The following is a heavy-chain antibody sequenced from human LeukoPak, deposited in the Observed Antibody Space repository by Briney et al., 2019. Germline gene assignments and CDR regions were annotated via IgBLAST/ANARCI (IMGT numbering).Heavy chain of an antibody. Sequence: GGSLRLSCAASGFTVSSNYMSWVRQAPGKGLGWVSAISGSGGSTYYADSVKGRFTISRDNSKNTLYLQMNSLRAEDTAVYYCAKGATMVRGVMNRYFDYWGQGTLVTVSS. V-gene: IGHV3-23*01. J-gene: IGHJ4*02. CDR3: AKGATMVRGVMNRYFDY. D-gene: IGHD3-10*01. CDR1: GFTVSSNY. CDR2: ISGSGGST.